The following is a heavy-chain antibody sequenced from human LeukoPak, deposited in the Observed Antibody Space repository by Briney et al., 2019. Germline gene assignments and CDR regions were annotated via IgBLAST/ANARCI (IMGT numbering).Heavy chain of an antibody. J-gene: IGHJ4*02. Sequence: VGSLRLSCAASGFTFSNLWMSWVRQAPGKGLKWVANIKQDGSEKYYVDSVKGRFTISRDNTQNSLYLQMNSLRAEDTAIYYCATSTAAAGTDWGQGTLVTVSS. CDR3: ATSTAAAGTD. CDR1: GFTFSNLW. V-gene: IGHV3-7*03. D-gene: IGHD6-13*01. CDR2: IKQDGSEK.